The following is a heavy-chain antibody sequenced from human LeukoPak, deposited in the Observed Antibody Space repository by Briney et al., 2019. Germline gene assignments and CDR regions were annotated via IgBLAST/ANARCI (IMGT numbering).Heavy chain of an antibody. CDR3: AKAASSGYSSCDY. CDR1: GFTFSSYA. J-gene: IGHJ4*02. D-gene: IGHD3-22*01. Sequence: GSLRLSCAASGFTFSSYAMSWVRQAPGKGLEWVSAISGSGGSTCYADSVKGRCTISRDNSKNTLYLQMNSLRAEDTAVYYWAKAASSGYSSCDYWGQGTLVTVSS. V-gene: IGHV3-23*01. CDR2: ISGSGGST.